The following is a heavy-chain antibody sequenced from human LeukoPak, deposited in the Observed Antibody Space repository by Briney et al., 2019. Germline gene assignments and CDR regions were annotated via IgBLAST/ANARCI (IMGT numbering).Heavy chain of an antibody. V-gene: IGHV4-59*02. Sequence: PSETLSLTCTVSGGSVSNYYWSWIRQSPGKGLEWIGYIYYTETSYNPSLKSRVTISADASKNQFSLKLYSVTAADTAVYYCATRKLGNDYWGQGTLVTVSS. CDR2: IYYTET. CDR1: GGSVSNYY. J-gene: IGHJ4*02. D-gene: IGHD7-27*01. CDR3: ATRKLGNDY.